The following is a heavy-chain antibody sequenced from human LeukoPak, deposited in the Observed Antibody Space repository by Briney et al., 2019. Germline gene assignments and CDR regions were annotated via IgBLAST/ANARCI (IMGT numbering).Heavy chain of an antibody. D-gene: IGHD3-10*01. Sequence: QPGGSLRLSCAASGFSVSSTYMSWVRRAPGKGLEWVSLIYTSGSTFYADSVMGRFTISRDNSKNTLFLQMNSLRAEDSAVYYCTRDRAGTQSWVEFDLWGQGTLVTVSS. CDR3: TRDRAGTQSWVEFDL. J-gene: IGHJ5*02. CDR1: GFSVSSTY. V-gene: IGHV3-66*03. CDR2: IYTSGST.